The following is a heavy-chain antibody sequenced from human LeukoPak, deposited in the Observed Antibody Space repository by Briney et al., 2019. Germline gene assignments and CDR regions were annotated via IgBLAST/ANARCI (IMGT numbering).Heavy chain of an antibody. J-gene: IGHJ4*02. CDR3: AQALPVLRVVPPDY. D-gene: IGHD2-2*01. V-gene: IGHV3-30*02. CDR1: GFTFSSYG. Sequence: GGSLRLSCAASGFTFSSYGMHWVRQAPGKGLEWVAFIRYDGSNKYYADSVKGRFTISRDNSKNTLYLQMNSLRAEDTAVYYCAQALPVLRVVPPDYWGQGTLVTVPS. CDR2: IRYDGSNK.